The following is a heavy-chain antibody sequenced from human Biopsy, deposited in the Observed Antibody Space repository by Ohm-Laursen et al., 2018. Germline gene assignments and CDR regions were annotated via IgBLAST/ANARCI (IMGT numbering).Heavy chain of an antibody. CDR3: AAYYYDSSGYFYAFHY. V-gene: IGHV4-59*08. CDR1: GVSISSYF. Sequence: GTLSLTCTVSGVSISSYFWSWIRQPLGKGLEWIGYVSHSGNTKYNPSLKSRVIISADTSKNQFSLKLSSVTAADTAMYYCAAYYYDSSGYFYAFHYWGQGTLVTVSS. J-gene: IGHJ4*02. CDR2: VSHSGNT. D-gene: IGHD3-22*01.